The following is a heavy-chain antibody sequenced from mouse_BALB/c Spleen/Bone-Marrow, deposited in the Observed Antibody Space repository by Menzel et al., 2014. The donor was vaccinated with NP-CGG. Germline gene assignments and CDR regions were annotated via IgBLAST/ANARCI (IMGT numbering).Heavy chain of an antibody. CDR3: ASGPWYFDV. CDR1: GYTFTSYW. CDR2: INPTNGST. D-gene: IGHD3-1*01. V-gene: IGHV1S81*02. J-gene: IGHJ1*01. Sequence: QVTLKESGAELVRPGVSVKLSCKASGYTFTSYWMHWIKQRPEQGLERIGEINPTNGSTNYNEEFKTKATLTVDKSSSTAYMQLGSLTSEDSAVYYCASGPWYFDVWGAGTTVTVSS.